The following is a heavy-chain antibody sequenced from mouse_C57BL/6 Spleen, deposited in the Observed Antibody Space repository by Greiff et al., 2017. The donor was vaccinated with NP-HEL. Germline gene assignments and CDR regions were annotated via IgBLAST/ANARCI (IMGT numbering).Heavy chain of an antibody. D-gene: IGHD1-1*01. CDR1: GYTFTSYW. Sequence: VQLQQSGAELVRPGSSVKLSCKASGYTFTSYWMHWVKQRPIQGLEWIGNIDPSDSETHYNQKFKDKATLTVDKSSSTAYMQLSSLTSEDSAVYYCARAHYYGRDYAMDYWGQGTSVTVSS. CDR2: IDPSDSET. CDR3: ARAHYYGRDYAMDY. V-gene: IGHV1-52*01. J-gene: IGHJ4*01.